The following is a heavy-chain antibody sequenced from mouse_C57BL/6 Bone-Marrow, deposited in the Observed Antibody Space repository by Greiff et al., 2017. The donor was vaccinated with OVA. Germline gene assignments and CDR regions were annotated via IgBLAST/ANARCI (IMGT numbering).Heavy chain of an antibody. CDR1: GFTFSDYY. CDR3: ARELGYAMDY. J-gene: IGHJ4*01. CDR2: INYDGSST. V-gene: IGHV5-16*01. Sequence: EVKLVESEGGLVQPGSSMKLSCTASGFTFSDYYMAWVRQVPEKGLEWVANINYDGSSTYYLDSLKSRFIISRDNAKNILYLQMSSLKSEDTATYYCARELGYAMDYWGQRTSVTVSS. D-gene: IGHD4-1*01.